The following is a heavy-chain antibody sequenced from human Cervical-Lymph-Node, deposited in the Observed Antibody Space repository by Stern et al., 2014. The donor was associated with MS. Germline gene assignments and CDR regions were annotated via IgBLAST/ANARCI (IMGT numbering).Heavy chain of an antibody. V-gene: IGHV4-4*02. D-gene: IGHD1-14*01. CDR3: ASAKIDRLYYFDY. Sequence: VQLVESGPGLVKPSGTLSLTCAVSGGSISSSNRWSWVRQPPGKGLEWXGEIYHSGSTNYTPAPKSRVTISVDKSKNQFSLKLSAVTAADTAVYYCASAKIDRLYYFDYWGQGTLVTVSS. CDR1: GGSISSSNR. J-gene: IGHJ4*02. CDR2: IYHSGST.